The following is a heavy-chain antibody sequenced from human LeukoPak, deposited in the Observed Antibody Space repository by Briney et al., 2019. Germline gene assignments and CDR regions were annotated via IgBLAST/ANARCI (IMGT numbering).Heavy chain of an antibody. V-gene: IGHV4-30-4*01. CDR2: IYYSGST. J-gene: IGHJ6*02. Sequence: SQTLSLTCTVSGGSISSGDYYWSWIRQPPGKGLEWIGYIYYSGSTYYNPSLKSRVTISVDTSKNQFSLKLSSVTAADTAVYYCARGSSICSGGSCYSRVYYYYGMDVWGQGTTVTVSS. CDR3: ARGSSICSGGSCYSRVYYYYGMDV. CDR1: GGSISSGDYY. D-gene: IGHD2-15*01.